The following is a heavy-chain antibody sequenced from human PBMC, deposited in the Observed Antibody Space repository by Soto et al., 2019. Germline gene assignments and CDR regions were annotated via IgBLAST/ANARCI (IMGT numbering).Heavy chain of an antibody. J-gene: IGHJ6*02. CDR3: ILCGTGCGDYENDYYYGMDV. Sequence: EVQLVESGGGLVQPGGSLKLSCAASGFTFSGSAMHWVRQASGKGLEWVGRIRSKANSYATAYAASVKGMFTISRDDSKNTAYLQMNSLKTEDSAVYYCILCGTGCGDYENDYYYGMDVLGQGSTVTVAS. CDR1: GFTFSGSA. V-gene: IGHV3-73*02. D-gene: IGHD4-17*01. CDR2: IRSKANSYAT.